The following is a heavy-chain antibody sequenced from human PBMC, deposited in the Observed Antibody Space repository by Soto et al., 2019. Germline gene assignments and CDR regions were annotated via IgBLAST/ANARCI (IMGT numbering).Heavy chain of an antibody. V-gene: IGHV4-34*01. CDR3: ARNGSYYDCYSGYYFGGGMDV. CDR1: GGSFSGYY. Sequence: QVQLQQRGAGLLKPSETLSLTCAVYGGSFSGYYWSWIRQPPGKGLEWIGEINHSGSTNYNPALKSRATKSEGRSKNQTAPNMSSVTAAETAVYYCARNGSYYDCYSGYYFGGGMDVWGQGTTVTVSS. J-gene: IGHJ6*02. D-gene: IGHD3-3*01. CDR2: INHSGST.